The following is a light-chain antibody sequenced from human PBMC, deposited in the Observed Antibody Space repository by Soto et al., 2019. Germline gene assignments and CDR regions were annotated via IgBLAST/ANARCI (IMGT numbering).Light chain of an antibody. CDR2: AAS. CDR3: QQSYSSSPIT. V-gene: IGKV1-39*01. J-gene: IGKJ5*01. Sequence: IQMTPSPSSRSAYVGDRVTMTCRASQGIGNALGWYQQKPGKAPKLLISAASRLQSGVPPRFSGSGSGTDFTLTINSLRPEDFASYYCQQSYSSSPITFGPGTRLEIK. CDR1: QGIGNA.